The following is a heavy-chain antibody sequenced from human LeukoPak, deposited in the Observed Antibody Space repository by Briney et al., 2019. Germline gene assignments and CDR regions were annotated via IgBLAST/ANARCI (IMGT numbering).Heavy chain of an antibody. CDR1: GGSFSGYY. V-gene: IGHV4-34*01. D-gene: IGHD4-17*01. CDR2: INHSGTT. Sequence: PSETLSLTCAVYGGSFSGYYWSWIRQPPGKGLEWIGEINHSGTTNYSPSLKSRVTISVDTSKNQFPLKLSSVTAADTAVYYCARALFSDYGDSNWFDPWGQGTLVTVSS. J-gene: IGHJ5*02. CDR3: ARALFSDYGDSNWFDP.